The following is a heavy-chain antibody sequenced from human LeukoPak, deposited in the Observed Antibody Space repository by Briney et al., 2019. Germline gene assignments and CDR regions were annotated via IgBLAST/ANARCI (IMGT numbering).Heavy chain of an antibody. V-gene: IGHV1-69*04. CDR1: GGTFSSYA. D-gene: IGHD2-2*01. Sequence: SVKVSCKASGGTFSSYAISWVRQAPGQGLEWMGRIIPILGIANYAHKLQGRVTITADKSTSTAYMELSSLRSEDTAVYYCAREVVPAAMFDYWGQGTLVTVSS. CDR3: AREVVPAAMFDY. CDR2: IIPILGIA. J-gene: IGHJ4*02.